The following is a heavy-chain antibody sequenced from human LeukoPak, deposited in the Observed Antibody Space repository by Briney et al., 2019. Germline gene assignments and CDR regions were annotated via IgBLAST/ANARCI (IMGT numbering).Heavy chain of an antibody. CDR1: GFSFGNFA. V-gene: IGHV3-30-3*01. J-gene: IGHJ4*02. Sequence: PGGSLRLSCAASGFSFGNFALNWVRQAPGKGLEWVALISYDGSNEYYPDSVKGRFTISRDNSKNMLYLQMNNLRPEDTAMYYCARDKTYSSWNYFDYWGQGTLVTVSS. CDR2: ISYDGSNE. D-gene: IGHD6-6*01. CDR3: ARDKTYSSWNYFDY.